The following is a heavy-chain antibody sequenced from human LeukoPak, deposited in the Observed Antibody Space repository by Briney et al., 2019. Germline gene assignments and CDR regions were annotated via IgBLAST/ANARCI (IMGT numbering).Heavy chain of an antibody. CDR3: ERDFI. J-gene: IGHJ4*02. Sequence: GGSLRLSCVVSGFTFSSHWMSWVRQAPGRGPEWVANIKQDGSGVDYVESVKGRFTISRDNAKSSLYLQMNSLRAEDTAIYYCERDFIWGQGTPVTVSS. D-gene: IGHD3-10*01. CDR2: IKQDGSGV. CDR1: GFTFSSHW. V-gene: IGHV3-7*05.